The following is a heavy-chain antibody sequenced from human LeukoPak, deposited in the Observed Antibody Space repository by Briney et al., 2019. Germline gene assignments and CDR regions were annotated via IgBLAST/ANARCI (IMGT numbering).Heavy chain of an antibody. CDR2: ISYDGSKK. Sequence: GRSLRLSCAASGFSLSSYAMHWVRQAPGKGLEWVAIISYDGSKKYYADSVKGRFTISRDNSKNTLYLQMNSLRAEDTAVYYCAKAHRELRAGYFDYWGQGTLVTVSS. D-gene: IGHD1-26*01. CDR1: GFSLSSYA. J-gene: IGHJ4*02. V-gene: IGHV3-30*04. CDR3: AKAHRELRAGYFDY.